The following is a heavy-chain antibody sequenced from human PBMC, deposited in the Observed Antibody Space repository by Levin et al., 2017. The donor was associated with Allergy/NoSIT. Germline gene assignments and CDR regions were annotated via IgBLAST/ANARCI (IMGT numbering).Heavy chain of an antibody. J-gene: IGHJ4*02. D-gene: IGHD6-13*01. Sequence: LSLTCAASGFIFRSFGMHWVRQAPGKGLEWVAVISYDGSTKYYADSVKGRFTISRDNSKNTLYLQMNSLRAEDTAVYYCAKDLAFGTSSWSFDYWGQGTLVTVSS. CDR2: ISYDGSTK. CDR1: GFIFRSFG. CDR3: AKDLAFGTSSWSFDY. V-gene: IGHV3-30*18.